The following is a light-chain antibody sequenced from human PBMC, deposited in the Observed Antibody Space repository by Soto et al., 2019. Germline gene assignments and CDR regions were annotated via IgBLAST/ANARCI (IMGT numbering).Light chain of an antibody. V-gene: IGKV3-11*01. Sequence: EIVLTQSPATLSSFPGDRVTLSCRASQYINTRLAWYQHRPGQAPRLLIYGASTRATGIPARFSGSGSGTDFTPTISSLEPEDFAVYYCQQRSNWPLTFGQGTRLEIK. CDR3: QQRSNWPLT. CDR2: GAS. CDR1: QYINTR. J-gene: IGKJ5*01.